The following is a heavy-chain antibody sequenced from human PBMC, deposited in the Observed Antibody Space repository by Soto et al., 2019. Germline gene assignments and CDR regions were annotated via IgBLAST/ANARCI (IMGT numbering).Heavy chain of an antibody. V-gene: IGHV3-23*01. J-gene: IGHJ4*02. CDR1: GFTFSSYA. Sequence: GGSLRLSCAASGFTFSSYAMSWVRQAPWKGLEWVSAISGSGGSTYYADSVKGRFTISRDNSRNTLYLQMNSLRAEDTAVYYCASKRAGAVAGYYFDYWGQGTLVTISS. CDR3: ASKRAGAVAGYYFDY. D-gene: IGHD6-19*01. CDR2: ISGSGGST.